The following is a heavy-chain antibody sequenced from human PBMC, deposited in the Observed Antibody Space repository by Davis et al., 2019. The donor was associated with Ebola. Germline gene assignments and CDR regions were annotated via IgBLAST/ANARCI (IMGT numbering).Heavy chain of an antibody. V-gene: IGHV4-39*07. CDR2: GYYSGST. J-gene: IGHJ4*02. Sequence: PSETLSLTCTVSGGSISSSSYYWSWIRQPPGRGLEWLGSGYYSGSTYYNPSLKSRITISIHTSKNRFSLNLNSMTAADTAVYYCARIRGGVFDYWGQGTLVTVSS. D-gene: IGHD3-16*01. CDR3: ARIRGGVFDY. CDR1: GGSISSSSYY.